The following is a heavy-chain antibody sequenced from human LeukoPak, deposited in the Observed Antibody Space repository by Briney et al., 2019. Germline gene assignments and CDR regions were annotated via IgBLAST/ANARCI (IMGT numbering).Heavy chain of an antibody. CDR1: GFTFSSYG. V-gene: IGHV3-30*02. D-gene: IGHD1-26*01. Sequence: GGSLRLSCAASGFTFSSYGMHWVRQAPGKGLEWVAFIRYDGSNKYYADSVKGRFTISRDNSKNTLYLQMNSLRAEDTAVYYCAKEGVITSGSYYYYMDVWGKGTTVTISS. CDR2: IRYDGSNK. J-gene: IGHJ6*03. CDR3: AKEGVITSGSYYYYMDV.